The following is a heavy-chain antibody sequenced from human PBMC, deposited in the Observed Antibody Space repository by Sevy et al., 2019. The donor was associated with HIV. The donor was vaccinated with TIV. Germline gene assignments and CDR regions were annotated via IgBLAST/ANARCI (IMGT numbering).Heavy chain of an antibody. J-gene: IGHJ4*02. CDR1: GFTFSSYS. CDR2: TSSSSSYI. D-gene: IGHD5-18*01. V-gene: IGHV3-21*01. CDR3: ARERPNLGYSYGYAFDY. Sequence: GGSLRLSCAASGFTFSSYSMNWVRQAPGKGLEWVSSTSSSSSYIYYADSVKGRFTISRDNAKNSLYLQMNSLRAEDTAVYYCARERPNLGYSYGYAFDYWGQGTLVTVSS.